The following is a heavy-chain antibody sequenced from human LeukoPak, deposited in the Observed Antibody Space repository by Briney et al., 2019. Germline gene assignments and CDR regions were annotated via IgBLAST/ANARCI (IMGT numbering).Heavy chain of an antibody. CDR2: IYWTDDK. D-gene: IGHD4-17*01. Sequence: SGPTLVNPTQTLTLTCTFSGFSLSTSGVGVGWLRQPPGNALEWLALIYWTDDKRYSPTLKSRLTITKDTSKTQVVLTMTNMDPVDTATYYCAHDYGDYGTDYWGQETLVTVSS. J-gene: IGHJ4*02. CDR3: AHDYGDYGTDY. CDR1: GFSLSTSGVG. V-gene: IGHV2-5*01.